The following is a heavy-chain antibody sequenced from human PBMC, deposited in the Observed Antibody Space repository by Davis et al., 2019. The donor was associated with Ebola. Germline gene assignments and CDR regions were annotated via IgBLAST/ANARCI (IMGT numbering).Heavy chain of an antibody. CDR1: GFTFSSYW. Sequence: GGSLRLSCAASGFTFSSYWMSWVRQAPGKGLEWVANIKQDGSEKYYVDSVKGRFTISRDNAKNSLYLQMNSLRAEDTAVYYCARLPSGVGRALDYWGHGTLVTVSS. CDR3: ARLPSGVGRALDY. CDR2: IKQDGSEK. J-gene: IGHJ4*01. D-gene: IGHD5-12*01. V-gene: IGHV3-7*01.